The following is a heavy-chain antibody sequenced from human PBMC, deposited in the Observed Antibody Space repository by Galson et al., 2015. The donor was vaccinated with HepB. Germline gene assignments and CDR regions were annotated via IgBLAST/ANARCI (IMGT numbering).Heavy chain of an antibody. V-gene: IGHV4-31*03. Sequence: TLSLTCTVSGGSISSGGYYWSWIRQHPGKGLEWIGYIYYSGSTYYNPSLKSRVTISVDTSKNQFSLKLSSVTAADTAVYYCARDPKTNDAFDIWGQGTMVTVSS. CDR1: GGSISSGGYY. CDR3: ARDPKTNDAFDI. J-gene: IGHJ3*02. CDR2: IYYSGST. D-gene: IGHD1-1*01.